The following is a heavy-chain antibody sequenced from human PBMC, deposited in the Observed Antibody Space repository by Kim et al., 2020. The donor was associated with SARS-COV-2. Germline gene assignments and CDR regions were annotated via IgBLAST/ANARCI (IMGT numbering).Heavy chain of an antibody. CDR2: IYWDDDK. CDR3: AYRTIRKASCDF. J-gene: IGHJ4*02. V-gene: IGHV2-5*02. CDR1: GFSLTTDGLS. Sequence: SGPTLVNPTQTLTLTCAFSGFSLTTDGLSLAWVRQPPGKSLEWLALIYWDDDKRYSPSLRHRLNIIKSTSKDEVVLTMANVDPGDTATYYCAYRTIRKASCDFWGQGVLVSVSA. D-gene: IGHD2-2*02.